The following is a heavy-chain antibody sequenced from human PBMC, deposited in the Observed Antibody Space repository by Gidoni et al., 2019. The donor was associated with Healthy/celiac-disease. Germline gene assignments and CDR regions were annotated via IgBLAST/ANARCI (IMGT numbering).Heavy chain of an antibody. V-gene: IGHV1-69*01. CDR2: IIPIFGTA. J-gene: IGHJ4*02. CDR1: GGTFSSYA. CDR3: ARGIAAAGTIDY. D-gene: IGHD6-13*01. Sequence: QVQLAQSGAEVKQPGSSVKVYCKASGGTFSSYAISWVRQAPGQGLEWMGGIIPIFGTANYAQKFQGRVTITADESTSTAYMGLSSLRSEDTAVYYCARGIAAAGTIDYWGQGTLVTVSS.